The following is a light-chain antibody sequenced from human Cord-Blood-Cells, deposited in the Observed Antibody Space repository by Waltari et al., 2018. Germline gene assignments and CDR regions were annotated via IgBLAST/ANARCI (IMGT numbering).Light chain of an antibody. Sequence: IVLTQSPATRSLSPVARATPSVRASQSVISYLAWYQQKPGQAPWLLISDASNRATGIPARFSGSGSETDFTLTISSLEPEDFAVYYCQQRSNWPPTFGGGTKVEIK. J-gene: IGKJ4*01. CDR2: DAS. V-gene: IGKV3-11*01. CDR1: QSVISY. CDR3: QQRSNWPPT.